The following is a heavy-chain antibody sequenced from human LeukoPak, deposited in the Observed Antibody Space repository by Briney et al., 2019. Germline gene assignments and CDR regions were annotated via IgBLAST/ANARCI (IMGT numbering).Heavy chain of an antibody. CDR2: ISGSGGST. J-gene: IGHJ6*03. V-gene: IGHV3-23*01. Sequence: GGSLRLSCAASGFTFSSYAMSWVRQAPGKGLEWVSAISGSGGSTYYADSVKGRFTISRDNSKNTLYLQMNSLRAEDTAMYYCAKVMPPGRIRFYSYYMDVWGKGTTVTVS. CDR3: AKVMPPGRIRFYSYYMDV. CDR1: GFTFSSYA. D-gene: IGHD2-15*01.